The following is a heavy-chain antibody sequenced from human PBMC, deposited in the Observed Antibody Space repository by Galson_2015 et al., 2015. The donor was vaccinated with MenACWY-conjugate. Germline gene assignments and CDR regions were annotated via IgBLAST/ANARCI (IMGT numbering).Heavy chain of an antibody. Sequence: SLRLSCAASGFSFSSYSMSWVRQARGKGLEWVANVKQDGSEANYVDSVKGRFSISRDNAKESLYLQMNRLRAEDTAVYYCARARDYMYSFIDVWGKGTTVTVSS. D-gene: IGHD4-11*01. CDR3: ARARDYMYSFIDV. J-gene: IGHJ6*03. V-gene: IGHV3-7*03. CDR1: GFSFSSYS. CDR2: VKQDGSEA.